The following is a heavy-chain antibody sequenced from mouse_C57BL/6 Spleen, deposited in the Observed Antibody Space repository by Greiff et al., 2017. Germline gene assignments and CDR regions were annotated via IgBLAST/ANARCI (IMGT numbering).Heavy chain of an antibody. J-gene: IGHJ4*01. CDR2: ISSGGSYT. CDR3: ARQITTVVATDYAMDY. Sequence: EVKLVESGGDLVKPGGSLKLSCAASGFTFSSYGMSWVRQTPDKRLEWVATISSGGSYTYYPASVKGRFTISRDNAKNTLYLQMSSQKSKDTAMYYCARQITTVVATDYAMDYWGQGTSVTVSS. D-gene: IGHD1-1*01. V-gene: IGHV5-6*01. CDR1: GFTFSSYG.